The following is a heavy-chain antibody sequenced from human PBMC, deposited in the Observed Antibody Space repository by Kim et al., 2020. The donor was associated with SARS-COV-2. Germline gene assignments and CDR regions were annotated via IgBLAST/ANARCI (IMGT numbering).Heavy chain of an antibody. J-gene: IGHJ4*01. CDR1: GYTFTTYD. V-gene: IGHV1-8*01. CDR3: ARAGYCSGCSCYTWSDY. Sequence: ASVKVSCKASGYTFTTYDLSWVRQATGQGPEWMGYMNPNTANTAYAQKFQGRVTMTRNTSISTAYMELSSLTSEDTAVYYCARAGYCSGCSCYTWSDYWG. CDR2: MNPNTANT. D-gene: IGHD2-15*01.